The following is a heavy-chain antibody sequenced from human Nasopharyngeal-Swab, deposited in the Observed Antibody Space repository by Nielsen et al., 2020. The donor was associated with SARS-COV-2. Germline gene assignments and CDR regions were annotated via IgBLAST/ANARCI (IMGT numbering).Heavy chain of an antibody. CDR2: ISSSSSYI. CDR3: ARADSSSWYFDY. D-gene: IGHD6-13*01. Sequence: GESLKISCAASGFTFSSYAVSWVRQAPGKGLEWVSSISSSSSYIYYADSVKGRFTISRDNAKNSLYLQMNSLRAEDTAVYYCARADSSSWYFDYWGQGTLVTVSS. CDR1: GFTFSSYA. J-gene: IGHJ4*02. V-gene: IGHV3-21*01.